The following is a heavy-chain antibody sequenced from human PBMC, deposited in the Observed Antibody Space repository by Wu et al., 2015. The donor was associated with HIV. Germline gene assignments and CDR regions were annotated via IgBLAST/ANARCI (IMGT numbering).Heavy chain of an antibody. V-gene: IGHV1-69*05. CDR3: ARNTDSVATSLYSLGV. CDR1: GADFTSYA. Sequence: QAQLVQSGAEVKKPGSSVKVTCKASGADFTSYAVSWVRQAPGQGLEWMGGINPLFGTTKHGQKFQDRVRFTTDESKTTVYMELSSLRSEDTAVYYCARNTDSVATSLYSLGVWGQGTTVTVSS. CDR2: INPLFGTT. D-gene: IGHD5-12*01. J-gene: IGHJ6*02.